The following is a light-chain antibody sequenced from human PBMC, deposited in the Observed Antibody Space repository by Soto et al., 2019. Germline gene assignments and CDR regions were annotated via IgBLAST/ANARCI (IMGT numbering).Light chain of an antibody. CDR2: WAS. CDR3: QQYYSTP. CDR1: QSVLYSSNNKND. V-gene: IGKV4-1*01. Sequence: DIVMTQSPDSLAVSLGERATINCKSSQSVLYSSNNKNDLPWYQQKPGQPPNLLIYWASARESGVPDRFSGSGSGTDFTLTISSLQAEDVAVYYCQQYYSTPFGPGTKVDIK. J-gene: IGKJ3*01.